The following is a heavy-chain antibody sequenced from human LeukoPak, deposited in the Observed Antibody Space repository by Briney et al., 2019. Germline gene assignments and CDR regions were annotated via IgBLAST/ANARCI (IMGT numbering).Heavy chain of an antibody. CDR3: ARAGDYGDYAPNSFDP. CDR2: IYPGDSDT. J-gene: IGHJ5*02. CDR1: GYSFTSYW. V-gene: IGHV5-51*01. Sequence: GESLKISCKGSGYSFTSYWIGWVRQMPGKGLEWMGIIYPGDSDTRYSPSFQGQVTISAGRSISTAYPQWSSLKASDTAMYYCARAGDYGDYAPNSFDPWGQGTLVTVSS. D-gene: IGHD4-17*01.